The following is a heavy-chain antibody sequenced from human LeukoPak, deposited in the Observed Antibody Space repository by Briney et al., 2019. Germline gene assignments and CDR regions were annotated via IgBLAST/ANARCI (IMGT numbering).Heavy chain of an antibody. Sequence: GGSLRLSCAPSGFSFSTYWMSWVRQAPGKGLEWVANIKEDGSQKYYVDSVKGRFTIFRDNAKNSLSLQMNSLRADDTAMYYCARCGVSGYGMDVWGQGTTVTVSS. D-gene: IGHD2-21*01. CDR1: GFSFSTYW. V-gene: IGHV3-7*03. CDR3: ARCGVSGYGMDV. J-gene: IGHJ6*02. CDR2: IKEDGSQK.